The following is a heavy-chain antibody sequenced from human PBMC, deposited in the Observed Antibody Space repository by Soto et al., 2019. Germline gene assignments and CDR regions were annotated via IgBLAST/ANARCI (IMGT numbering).Heavy chain of an antibody. CDR3: AHAGDYDLLTFDH. CDR2: IYWDDDK. D-gene: IGHD4-17*01. V-gene: IGHV2-5*02. Sequence: QITLKESGPPLVRPAQTLTLTCGFSGFSLSSYGMGVAWIRQPPGKALEWLALIYWDDDKRYSPSLKDRLAISKDTSSNQVVLTITNMDPGDTATYFCAHAGDYDLLTFDHWGPGTLVTFSS. CDR1: GFSLSSYGMG. J-gene: IGHJ4*02.